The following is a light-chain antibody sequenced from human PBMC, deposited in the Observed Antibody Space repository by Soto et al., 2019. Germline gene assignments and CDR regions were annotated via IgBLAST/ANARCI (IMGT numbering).Light chain of an antibody. J-gene: IGKJ1*01. CDR2: AAS. V-gene: IGKV1-6*01. CDR1: HGIGND. CDR3: LQDFNYLWT. Sequence: IPMTQSKTSLSASLGDRFTITCLASHGIGNDLGWYQQKPGKAPRLLIYAASNLQSGVPSRFNGSGSGTDFTLTISCLQPEDFATYCCLQDFNYLWTFCHVTKVDIK.